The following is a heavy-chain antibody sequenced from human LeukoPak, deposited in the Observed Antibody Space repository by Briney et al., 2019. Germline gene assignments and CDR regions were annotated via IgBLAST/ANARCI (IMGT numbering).Heavy chain of an antibody. CDR1: GYTLTELS. CDR3: ATIELFGDRYYYYMDV. J-gene: IGHJ6*03. CDR2: FDPEDGEP. D-gene: IGHD3-3*01. Sequence: ASVKVSCKVSGYTLTELSIHWVRQAPGKGLEWMGGFDPEDGEPLYAQKFLGRLPMTEDTSTDTIYMELSSLKSEDTAVYFCATIELFGDRYYYYMDVWGKGTTVTVSS. V-gene: IGHV1-24*01.